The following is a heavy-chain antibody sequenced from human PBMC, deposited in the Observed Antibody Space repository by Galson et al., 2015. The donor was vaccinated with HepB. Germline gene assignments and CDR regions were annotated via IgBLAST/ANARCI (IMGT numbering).Heavy chain of an antibody. CDR1: GYTFTSYG. J-gene: IGHJ6*02. V-gene: IGHV1-18*01. CDR3: ARDNNYYDSKHYGMDV. CDR2: ISAYNGNT. D-gene: IGHD3-22*01. Sequence: SVKVSCKASGYTFTSYGISWVRQAPGQGLEWMGWISAYNGNTNYAQKLQGRVTMTTDTSTSTAYMELRSLRSDDTAVYYCARDNNYYDSKHYGMDVWGQGTTVTVSS.